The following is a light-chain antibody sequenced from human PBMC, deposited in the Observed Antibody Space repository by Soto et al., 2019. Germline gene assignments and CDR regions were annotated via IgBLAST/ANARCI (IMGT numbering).Light chain of an antibody. J-gene: IGLJ1*01. CDR2: RSN. V-gene: IGLV1-44*01. CDR3: AAWDDSLNAYV. CDR1: YSNIGSNT. Sequence: QSVLTQPPSASGTPGQRLTISCSGSYSNIGSNTVNWSQQLPGTAPKVLIYRSNERPSGVPDRFSGSKSGTSASLAISGLQSEDEADYYCAAWDDSLNAYVFGTGTKVT.